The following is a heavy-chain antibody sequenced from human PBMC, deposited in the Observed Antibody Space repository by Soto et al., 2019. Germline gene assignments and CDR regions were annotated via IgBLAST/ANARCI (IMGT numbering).Heavy chain of an antibody. CDR2: ISYDGSNK. Sequence: PGGSLRLSCAASGFTFSSYAMHWVRQAPGKGLEWVAFISYDGSNKYFTDSVKGRFTISRDNSKNTLHLQMDGMGAEDTAVYYCARDRCYYANRGLAGCYLDYWGPGTLVTVSS. CDR3: ARDRCYYANRGLAGCYLDY. CDR1: GFTFSSYA. J-gene: IGHJ4*02. V-gene: IGHV3-30-3*01. D-gene: IGHD3-22*01.